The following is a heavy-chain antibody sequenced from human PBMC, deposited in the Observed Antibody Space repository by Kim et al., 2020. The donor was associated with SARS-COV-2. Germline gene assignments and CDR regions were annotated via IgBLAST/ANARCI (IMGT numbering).Heavy chain of an antibody. CDR2: ISGSGGST. J-gene: IGHJ4*02. CDR3: AKEGDGDLYCSSTSCSIAAAGYNLFDY. CDR1: GFTFSSYA. V-gene: IGHV3-23*01. D-gene: IGHD2-2*01. Sequence: GGSLRLSCAASGFTFSSYAMSWVRQAPGKGLEWVSAISGSGGSTYYADSVKGRFTISRDNSKKTLYLQMNSLRAEDTAVYYCAKEGDGDLYCSSTSCSIAAAGYNLFDYWGQGTLVTVSS.